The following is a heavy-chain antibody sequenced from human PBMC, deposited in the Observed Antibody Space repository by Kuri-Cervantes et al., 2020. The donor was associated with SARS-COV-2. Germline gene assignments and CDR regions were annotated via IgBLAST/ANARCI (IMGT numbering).Heavy chain of an antibody. J-gene: IGHJ4*02. CDR2: ISAYNGNT. V-gene: IGHV1-18*04. CDR1: GYTFTGYY. D-gene: IGHD6-19*01. CDR3: ARDTPRSDIGGRIAVAFDY. Sequence: ASVKVSCKASGYTFTGYYMHWVRQAPGQGLEWMGWISAYNGNTNYAQKLQGRVTMTTDTSTSTAYMELRSLRSDDTAVYYCARDTPRSDIGGRIAVAFDYWGQGTLVTVSS.